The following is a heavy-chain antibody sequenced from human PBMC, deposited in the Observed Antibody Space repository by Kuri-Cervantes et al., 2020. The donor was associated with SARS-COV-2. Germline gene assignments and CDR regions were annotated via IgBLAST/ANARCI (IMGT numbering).Heavy chain of an antibody. CDR1: GFIFSGYC. V-gene: IGHV3-7*03. J-gene: IGHJ3*02. CDR2: IKQDGSEE. D-gene: IGHD3-10*01. Sequence: GGCMRLSCAASGFIFSGYCMTWVRQAPGKGLEWVANIKQDGSEEYYVDSVKDRFPISRDNAKNSLYLQMNSLRAEDTAVYYCAREDSGTNDAFDIWGQGATVTVSS. CDR3: AREDSGTNDAFDI.